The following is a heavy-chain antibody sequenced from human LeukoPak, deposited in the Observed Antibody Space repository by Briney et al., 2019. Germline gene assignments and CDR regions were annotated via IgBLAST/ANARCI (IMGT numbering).Heavy chain of an antibody. CDR1: GYSFTSYW. CDR2: IYPGDSDT. J-gene: IGHJ4*02. Sequence: HGESLKISCKGSGYSFTSYWIGWVRQMPGKGLEWTGIIYPGDSDTRYSPSFQGQVTISADKSISTAYLQWSSLKASDTAMYYCARPHTVAGTSFDYWGQGTLVTVSS. D-gene: IGHD6-19*01. CDR3: ARPHTVAGTSFDY. V-gene: IGHV5-51*01.